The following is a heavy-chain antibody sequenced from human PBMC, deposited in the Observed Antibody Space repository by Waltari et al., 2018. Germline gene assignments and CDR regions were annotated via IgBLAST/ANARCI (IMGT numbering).Heavy chain of an antibody. CDR2: INPSFGNT. Sequence: QVQLVQSGAEGKKPGASVKVFCKASGYTFTGYYLHWVRQAPGQGLEWMGWINPSFGNTKYAEKFQGRVTMTRDTSINTAYMELTRLRSDDTAVYYCATYQLLHNYNSYYMDVWGNGTTVTVSS. V-gene: IGHV1-2*02. CDR1: GYTFTGYY. D-gene: IGHD2-2*01. J-gene: IGHJ6*03. CDR3: ATYQLLHNYNSYYMDV.